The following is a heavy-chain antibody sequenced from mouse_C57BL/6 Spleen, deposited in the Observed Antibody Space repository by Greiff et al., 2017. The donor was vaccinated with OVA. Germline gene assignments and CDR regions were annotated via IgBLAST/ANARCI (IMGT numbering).Heavy chain of an antibody. J-gene: IGHJ2*01. D-gene: IGHD4-1*01. CDR3: ARGELGGGYFDY. V-gene: IGHV1-55*01. CDR1: GYTFTSYW. CDR2: IYPGSGST. Sequence: VQLQQPGAELVKPGASVKMSCKASGYTFTSYWITWVKQRPGQGLEWIGDIYPGSGSTNYNEKFKSKATLTVDTSSSTAYMQLSSLTSEDSAVYYCARGELGGGYFDYWGQGTTLTVSS.